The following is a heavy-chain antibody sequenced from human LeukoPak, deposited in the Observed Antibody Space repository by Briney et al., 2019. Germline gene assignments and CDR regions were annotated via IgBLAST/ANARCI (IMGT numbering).Heavy chain of an antibody. J-gene: IGHJ5*02. V-gene: IGHV4-59*12. CDR1: GGSISSYY. Sequence: SETLSLTCTVSGGSISSYYWSWIRQPPGKGLEWIGYIYYSGSTNYNPSLKSRVTISVDTSKNQFSLKLSSVTAADTAVYYCAIAREGWFDPWGQGTLVTVSS. CDR2: IYYSGST. CDR3: AIAREGWFDP.